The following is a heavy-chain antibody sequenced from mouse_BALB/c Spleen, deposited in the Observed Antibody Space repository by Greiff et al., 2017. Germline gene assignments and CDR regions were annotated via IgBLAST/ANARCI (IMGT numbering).Heavy chain of an antibody. J-gene: IGHJ4*01. CDR1: GYKITDHA. CDR2: ISTYDGDA. CDR3: ARGNYYGSSYYAMDY. Sequence: VQLQQSGAELVRPGVSVKFSCKGSGYKITDHAMPWVKQSHAESLEWIGVISTYDGDASYNQKFKGKATMTVDKSSSTAYMELARLTSEDSAIYYCARGNYYGSSYYAMDYGGQGTSVTVAS. V-gene: IGHV1S137*01. D-gene: IGHD1-1*01.